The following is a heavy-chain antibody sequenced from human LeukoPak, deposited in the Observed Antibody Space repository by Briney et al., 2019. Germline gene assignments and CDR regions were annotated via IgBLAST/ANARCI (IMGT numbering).Heavy chain of an antibody. CDR3: ARQDSSWYRHDAFDI. Sequence: SETLSLTCTVSGGSISSYYWSWIRQPAGKGLEWIGRIYTSGSTNYNPSLKSRVTMSVDTSKNQFSLKLSSVTAADTAVYYRARQDSSWYRHDAFDIWGQGTMVTVSS. J-gene: IGHJ3*02. V-gene: IGHV4-4*07. CDR2: IYTSGST. CDR1: GGSISSYY. D-gene: IGHD6-13*01.